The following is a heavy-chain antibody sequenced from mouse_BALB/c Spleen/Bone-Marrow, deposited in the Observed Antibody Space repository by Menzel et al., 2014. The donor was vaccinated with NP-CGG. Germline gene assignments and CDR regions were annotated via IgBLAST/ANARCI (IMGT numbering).Heavy chain of an antibody. CDR2: IWAGGSI. Sequence: VMLVESGPGLVAPSQSLSITCTVSEFSLSSYGVHWVRQPPGKGLEWLGVIWAGGSINYNSALMSRLSISKDNSKSQVFLIMKSLQNDDTAMYYCAREGRGSYGSSGYAMDYWGQGTSVTVSS. V-gene: IGHV2-9*02. J-gene: IGHJ4*01. CDR1: EFSLSSYG. CDR3: AREGRGSYGSSGYAMDY. D-gene: IGHD1-1*01.